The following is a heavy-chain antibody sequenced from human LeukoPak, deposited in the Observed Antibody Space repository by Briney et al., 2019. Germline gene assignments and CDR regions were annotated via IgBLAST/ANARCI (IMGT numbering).Heavy chain of an antibody. V-gene: IGHV3-23*01. D-gene: IGHD6-19*01. CDR3: AKDAYLIAVAGNYFDY. CDR2: VSGSGGST. J-gene: IGHJ4*02. CDR1: GFTFSSYA. Sequence: GGSLRLSCAASGFTFSSYAMSWVRQTPGKGLEWVSTVSGSGGSTYYADSVKGRFTISRDNSKNTLYLQMNSLRAEDTAVYYCAKDAYLIAVAGNYFDYWGQGTLVTVSS.